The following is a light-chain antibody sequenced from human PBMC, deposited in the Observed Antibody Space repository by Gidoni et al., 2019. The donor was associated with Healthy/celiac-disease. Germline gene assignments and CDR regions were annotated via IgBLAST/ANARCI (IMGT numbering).Light chain of an antibody. Sequence: NFMLTQPHPVSASPGQTVTISCTRSSGSIASNYVQWYQQRPGSSPTTVIYEDNQRPSGVPDRFSGSIDSSSNSASLTISGLMTEDEADYYCQSYDSSNRVFGGGTKLTVL. V-gene: IGLV6-57*01. CDR1: SGSIASNY. CDR3: QSYDSSNRV. CDR2: EDN. J-gene: IGLJ3*02.